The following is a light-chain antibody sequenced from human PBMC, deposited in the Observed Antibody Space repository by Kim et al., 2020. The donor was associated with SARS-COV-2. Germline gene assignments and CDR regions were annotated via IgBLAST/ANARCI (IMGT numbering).Light chain of an antibody. CDR1: QRVSSN. Sequence: EIVMTQSPATLSVSPGGRATLSCRASQRVSSNLAWYQQKPGQAPRLLIYGASTRATGIPARFSGSGSGTEFTLTISSLQSEDFAVYYCQQYNNWPYSFGQGTKLEI. J-gene: IGKJ2*03. CDR2: GAS. V-gene: IGKV3-15*01. CDR3: QQYNNWPYS.